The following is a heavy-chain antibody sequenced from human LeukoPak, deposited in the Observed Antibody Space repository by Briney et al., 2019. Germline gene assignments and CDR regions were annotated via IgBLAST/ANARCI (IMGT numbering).Heavy chain of an antibody. CDR3: ARSLTYCGGDCYSGDFDY. J-gene: IGHJ4*02. V-gene: IGHV3-48*04. CDR1: GFSFGTYR. CDR2: ISDSSSTI. D-gene: IGHD2-21*02. Sequence: QAGGSLRLSCAASGFSFGTYRMNWVRQAPGKGLEWVSYISDSSSTIYYADSVKGRFTISRDNAKNSLYLQMNSLRAEDTAVYYCARSLTYCGGDCYSGDFDYWGQGTLVTVSS.